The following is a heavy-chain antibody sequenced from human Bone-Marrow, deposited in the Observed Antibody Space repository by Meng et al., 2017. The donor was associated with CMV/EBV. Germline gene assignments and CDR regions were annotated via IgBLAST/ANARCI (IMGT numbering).Heavy chain of an antibody. CDR2: INPSSGGT. CDR3: ARDLSSSPSVDAFDV. V-gene: IGHV1-2*02. CDR1: GYTFTAYY. D-gene: IGHD2-2*01. J-gene: IGHJ3*01. Sequence: ASVKVSCKASGYTFTAYYMHWVRQAPGQGLEWMGWINPSSGGTNNAQKFQGRVTLTRDTSISTAYLELNRLRSEDTAIYYCARDLSSSPSVDAFDVWGQGPMVTF.